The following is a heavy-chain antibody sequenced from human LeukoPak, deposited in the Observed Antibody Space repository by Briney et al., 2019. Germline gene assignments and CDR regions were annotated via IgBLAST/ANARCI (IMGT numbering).Heavy chain of an antibody. CDR3: ARSPDSDSSSLDY. CDR2: IYYSGST. CDR1: GGSISSYY. Sequence: SETLSLTCTVSGGSISSYYWSWIRQPPGKGLEWLGYIYYSGSTNYNPSLKSRVTISVDTSKNQFSLKLSSVTAADTAVYYCARSPDSDSSSLDYWGQGTLVTVSS. J-gene: IGHJ4*02. V-gene: IGHV4-59*01. D-gene: IGHD6-13*01.